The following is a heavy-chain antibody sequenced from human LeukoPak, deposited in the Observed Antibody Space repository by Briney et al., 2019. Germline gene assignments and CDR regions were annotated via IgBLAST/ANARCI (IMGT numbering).Heavy chain of an antibody. Sequence: ASVKVSCKASGYTFTSYDMYWVRQAPGQRPEWMGWIIVGNGNTKYSQKFQGRVIITTDTSASTVYMELSSLRSEDTAVYYCARDAVVETGIAFDVWGQGTMVTVSS. J-gene: IGHJ3*01. CDR1: GYTFTSYD. CDR3: ARDAVVETGIAFDV. V-gene: IGHV1-3*01. D-gene: IGHD4-23*01. CDR2: IIVGNGNT.